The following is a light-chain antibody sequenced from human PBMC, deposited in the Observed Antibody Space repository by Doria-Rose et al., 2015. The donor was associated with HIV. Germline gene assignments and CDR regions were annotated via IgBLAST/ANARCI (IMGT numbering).Light chain of an antibody. CDR2: DGS. Sequence: EIVMTQSPGTLSLSPGERATLSCRASQSFSSTYLAWYQQTPGQAPSLLIYDGSTRATGIPDRFSASGSGTDFTLTINRLEPEDVAVYYCQQYGTSRGTFGQGTRLEI. CDR3: QQYGTSRGT. V-gene: IGKV3-20*01. J-gene: IGKJ5*01. CDR1: QSFSSTY.